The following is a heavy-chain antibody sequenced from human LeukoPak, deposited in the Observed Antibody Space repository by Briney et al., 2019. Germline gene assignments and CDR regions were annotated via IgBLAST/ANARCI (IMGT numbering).Heavy chain of an antibody. J-gene: IGHJ4*02. CDR3: AVMHPYYDGSGYWVQ. V-gene: IGHV3-23*01. D-gene: IGHD3-22*01. CDR2: ISGSGGST. CDR1: GFTFSSYA. Sequence: GGSLRLSCAASGFTFSSYAMSWVRQAPGKGLEWVSAISGSGGSTYYADSVKGRFTISRDNSKNTLYLQMNSLRAEDTALYYCAVMHPYYDGSGYWVQWGQGTLVTVSS.